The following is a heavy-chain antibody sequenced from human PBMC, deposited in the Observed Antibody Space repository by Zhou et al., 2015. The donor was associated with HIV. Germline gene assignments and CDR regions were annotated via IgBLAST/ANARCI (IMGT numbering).Heavy chain of an antibody. V-gene: IGHV3-30-3*01. J-gene: IGHJ4*02. D-gene: IGHD5-18*01. CDR3: ARDTGVGGYSSGSFDY. CDR1: GFTFKSYA. Sequence: QVHLVESGGGVVQPGKSLTLSCSPSGFTFKSYAMHWVRQAPGKGLEWVALISFDGVNKYYADSVQGRFTISRDNSKNILYVQMNSLRTEDTAVYFCARDTGVGGYSSGSFDYCGQGTLVTVSS. CDR2: ISFDGVNK.